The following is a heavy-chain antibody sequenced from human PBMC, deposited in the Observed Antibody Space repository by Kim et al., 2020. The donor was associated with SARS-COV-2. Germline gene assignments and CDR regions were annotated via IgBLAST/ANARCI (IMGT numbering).Heavy chain of an antibody. CDR2: IIPIFGTA. CDR3: ARGTYYNELLWFGESIHYYYYGMDV. CDR1: GGTFSSYA. J-gene: IGHJ6*02. Sequence: SVKVSCKASGGTFSSYAISWVRQAPGQGLEWMGGIIPIFGTANYAQKFQGRVTITADESTSTAYMELSSLRSEDTAVYYCARGTYYNELLWFGESIHYYYYGMDVWGQGTTVTVSS. D-gene: IGHD3-10*01. V-gene: IGHV1-69*13.